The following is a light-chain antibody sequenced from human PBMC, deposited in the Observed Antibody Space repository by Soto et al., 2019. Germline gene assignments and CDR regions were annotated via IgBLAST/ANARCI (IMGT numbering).Light chain of an antibody. CDR3: QQYYSYPRT. V-gene: IGKV1-13*02. Sequence: AIQLTQSPSALSASVGDRVTITCRASQGISSYLAWYQHKPGKAPQLLIYDASVLETGVPSRFSGSGSGTDFTLTISCLQSEDFATYYCQQYYSYPRTFGPVTKVDIK. J-gene: IGKJ3*01. CDR2: DAS. CDR1: QGISSY.